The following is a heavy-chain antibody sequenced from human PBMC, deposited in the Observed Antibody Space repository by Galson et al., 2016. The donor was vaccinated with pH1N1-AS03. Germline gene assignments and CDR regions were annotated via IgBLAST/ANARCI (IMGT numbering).Heavy chain of an antibody. CDR2: INAGNGNT. D-gene: IGHD1-26*01. Sequence: SVKVSCKASGYTFISYVMHWVRQAPGQRLEWMGWINAGNGNTTYSQSFQGRVTITRDTSASKAYMEQSSLRSEDTAVYYCARGRGSYGMDVWGQGTTVTVSS. V-gene: IGHV1-3*01. CDR3: ARGRGSYGMDV. J-gene: IGHJ6*02. CDR1: GYTFISYV.